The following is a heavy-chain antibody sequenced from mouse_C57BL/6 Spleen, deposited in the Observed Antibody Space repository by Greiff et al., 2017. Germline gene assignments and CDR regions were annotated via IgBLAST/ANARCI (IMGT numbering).Heavy chain of an antibody. Sequence: VQLQQSGAELARPGASVKMSCKASGYTFTSYTMHWVKQRPGQGLEWIGYINPSSGYTKYNQKFKDKATLTADKSSSTAYMQLSSLTSEDSAGYYCARSGYSNYGAYWGQGTLVTVSA. CDR2: INPSSGYT. V-gene: IGHV1-4*01. CDR1: GYTFTSYT. D-gene: IGHD2-5*01. CDR3: ARSGYSNYGAY. J-gene: IGHJ3*01.